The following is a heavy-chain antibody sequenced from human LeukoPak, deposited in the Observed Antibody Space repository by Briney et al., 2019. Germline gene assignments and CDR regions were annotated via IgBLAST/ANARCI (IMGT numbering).Heavy chain of an antibody. CDR3: AREVRGVISSYYYMDV. D-gene: IGHD3-10*01. Sequence: PGGSLRLSCAASGFTFSSYAMHWVRQAPGKGLEWVAVISYDGSNKYYADSVKGRFTISRDNSKNTLYLQMNSLRAEDTAVYYCAREVRGVISSYYYMDVWGKGTTVTISS. V-gene: IGHV3-30*04. CDR2: ISYDGSNK. J-gene: IGHJ6*03. CDR1: GFTFSSYA.